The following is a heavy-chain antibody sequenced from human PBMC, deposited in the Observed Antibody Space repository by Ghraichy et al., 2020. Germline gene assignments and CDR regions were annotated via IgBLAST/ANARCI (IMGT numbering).Heavy chain of an antibody. CDR2: IKRDRSEK. D-gene: IGHD3-10*01. Sequence: GGSLRLSCAASGFTFSQYTMIWVRQAPGQGLEWVATIKRDRSEKYYVDSVKGRFTISRDNAKNSLYVQMNSLRAEDTAVYYCARDAIGRGVRLLLFDYWGQGTLVTVSS. CDR1: GFTFSQYT. J-gene: IGHJ4*02. V-gene: IGHV3-7*01. CDR3: ARDAIGRGVRLLLFDY.